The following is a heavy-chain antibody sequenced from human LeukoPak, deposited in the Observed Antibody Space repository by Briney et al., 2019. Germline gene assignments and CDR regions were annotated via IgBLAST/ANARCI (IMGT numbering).Heavy chain of an antibody. CDR2: IKGDGNEK. Sequence: GGSLRLSCGTSGFTFTTYWMSWVRQAPGKGLEWVANIKGDGNEKYYVDSVKGRFTISRDNTKNSLFLQMNSLRAEDTAVYYCATRGNYFEYWGQGTQVTVSS. V-gene: IGHV3-7*01. CDR3: ATRGNYFEY. J-gene: IGHJ4*02. CDR1: GFTFTTYW.